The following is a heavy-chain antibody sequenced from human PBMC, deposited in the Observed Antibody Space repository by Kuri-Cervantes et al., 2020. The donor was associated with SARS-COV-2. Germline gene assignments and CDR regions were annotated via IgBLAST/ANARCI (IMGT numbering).Heavy chain of an antibody. J-gene: IGHJ4*02. CDR3: ARDPGASSSDYFNY. D-gene: IGHD6-6*01. CDR1: VYTFTGYY. V-gene: IGHV1-2*02. CDR2: INPKSGGT. Sequence: ASVKVSCKASVYTFTGYYMHWVRQAPGQGLEWMGWINPKSGGTNYAQKFEGRVTMTRDTSISTAYMELSRLRSDDTAVYYCARDPGASSSDYFNYWGQGTPVTVSS.